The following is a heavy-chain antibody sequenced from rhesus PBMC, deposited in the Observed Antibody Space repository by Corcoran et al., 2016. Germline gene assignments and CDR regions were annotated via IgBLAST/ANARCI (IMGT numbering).Heavy chain of an antibody. Sequence: EVQLVESGGGLVQPGGSLRLSCAASGFTFSNYWMSWVRPAPGKGLDWVGGIENKAEGGSAAYAESLKGRFTISRDDSKNTLYLQMNSLKTEDTAVYYCTTSGGSYYYLDYWGQGVLVTVSS. V-gene: IGHV3-16*02. D-gene: IGHD3-16*01. CDR3: TTSGGSYYYLDY. J-gene: IGHJ4*01. CDR2: IENKAEGGSA. CDR1: GFTFSNYW.